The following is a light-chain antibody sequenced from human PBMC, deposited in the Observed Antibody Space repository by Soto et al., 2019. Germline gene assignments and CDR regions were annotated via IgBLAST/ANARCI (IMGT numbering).Light chain of an antibody. CDR1: QTISSNY. CDR3: QQYRSSPPEFT. Sequence: EIVLTQSPGTLSLSAGERATLSCRASQTISSNYLAWYQQNPGQAPRLLIFGASYRATGIPDRFSGSGSGTDFTLTISRLEPEDFAVYYCQQYRSSPPEFTFGPGTKVDIK. CDR2: GAS. V-gene: IGKV3-20*01. J-gene: IGKJ3*01.